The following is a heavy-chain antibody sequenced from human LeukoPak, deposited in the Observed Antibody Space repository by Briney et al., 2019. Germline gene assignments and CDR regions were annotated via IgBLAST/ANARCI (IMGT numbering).Heavy chain of an antibody. J-gene: IGHJ4*02. CDR2: IYHSGST. CDR3: ARGHQTYYYDSSAYYNFDY. CDR1: GYSISSGYY. Sequence: SETLSLTCTVSGYSISSGYYWGWIRQPPGKGLEWIGSIYHSGSTYYNPSLKSRVTISVDTSKNQFSLKLSSVTAADTAVYYCARGHQTYYYDSSAYYNFDYWGQGTLVTVSS. V-gene: IGHV4-38-2*02. D-gene: IGHD3-22*01.